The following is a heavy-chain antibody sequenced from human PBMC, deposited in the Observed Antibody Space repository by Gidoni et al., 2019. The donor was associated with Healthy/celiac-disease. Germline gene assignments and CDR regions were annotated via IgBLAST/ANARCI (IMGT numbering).Heavy chain of an antibody. V-gene: IGHV3-9*01. CDR2: SSWNSGSI. D-gene: IGHD2-2*01. Sequence: EVQLVESGGGLVQPGRSLRLSCSASGFPFDDYAMHWVRQAPGKGLEWVSGSSWNSGSIGYADSVKGRFTISRDNAKNSLYLQMNSLRAEDTALYYCAKESPDIVVVPAAIYYYYYMDVWGKGTTVTVSS. CDR3: AKESPDIVVVPAAIYYYYYMDV. CDR1: GFPFDDYA. J-gene: IGHJ6*03.